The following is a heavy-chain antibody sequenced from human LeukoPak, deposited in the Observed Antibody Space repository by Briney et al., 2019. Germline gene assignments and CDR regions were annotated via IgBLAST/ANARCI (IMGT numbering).Heavy chain of an antibody. CDR2: LYHSDSV. CDR1: GYSLSNAYY. V-gene: IGHV4-38-2*02. CDR3: ARHHDSYYYYYIDV. J-gene: IGHJ6*03. D-gene: IGHD1-14*01. Sequence: SETLSLTCTVSGYSLSNAYYCVWFRQPPGKGLEWIGSLYHSDSVYYNTALKSRVSMSVDTSKNQFSLKLSFVTAADTAVYYCARHHDSYYYYYIDVWGSGTTVTVSS.